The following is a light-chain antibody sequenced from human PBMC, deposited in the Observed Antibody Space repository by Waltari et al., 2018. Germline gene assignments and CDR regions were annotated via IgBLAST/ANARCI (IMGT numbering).Light chain of an antibody. CDR2: AVT. J-gene: IGLJ2*01. CDR1: GPDIGDFKY. Sequence: QSALTQPASVSGSPGQSITISCTGAGPDIGDFKYVSWYQQHPGKAPHLLIYAVTNRPSGVSDRFSGSKSGNTTSLIISGLQAGDEADYYCGSYTITSLVVFGGGTRLTVL. CDR3: GSYTITSLVV. V-gene: IGLV2-14*03.